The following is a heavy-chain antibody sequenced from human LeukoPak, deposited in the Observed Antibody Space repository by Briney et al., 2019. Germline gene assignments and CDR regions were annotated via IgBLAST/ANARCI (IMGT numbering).Heavy chain of an antibody. V-gene: IGHV3-48*03. J-gene: IGHJ6*02. CDR2: ISSSGSTI. CDR1: GFTFSSYE. D-gene: IGHD6-6*01. Sequence: GGSLRLSCAASGFTFSSYEMNWVRQAPGKGLEWVSYISSSGSTIYYADSVKGRFTISRDNAKNSLYLQMNSLRAEDTAVYYCARDGVVAAQRPRYGMDVWGQGTTVTVSS. CDR3: ARDGVVAAQRPRYGMDV.